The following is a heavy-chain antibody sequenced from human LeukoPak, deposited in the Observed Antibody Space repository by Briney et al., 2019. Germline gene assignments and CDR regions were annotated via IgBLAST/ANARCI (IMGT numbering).Heavy chain of an antibody. CDR2: INPNSGGT. J-gene: IGHJ4*02. CDR1: GYTFTSYD. V-gene: IGHV1-2*06. CDR3: ARDAGYSYGYDY. D-gene: IGHD5-18*01. Sequence: GASVKVSCKASGYTFTSYDINWVRQATGQGLEWMGRINPNSGGTNYAQKFQGRVTMTRDTSISTAYMELSRLRSDDTAVYYCARDAGYSYGYDYWGQGTLVTVSS.